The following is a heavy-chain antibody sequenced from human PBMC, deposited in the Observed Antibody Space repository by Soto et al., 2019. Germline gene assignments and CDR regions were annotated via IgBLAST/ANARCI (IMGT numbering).Heavy chain of an antibody. J-gene: IGHJ3*02. CDR3: ARESTVVTLRTFDI. V-gene: IGHV1-8*01. Sequence: QVQLVQSGAEVKKPGASVKVSCKASGDTFIKYDINWVRQATGQGLEWMGWMNPSNGNAGYAQNFRGRVTMTSNTSITTAYMELSGLRYEDTAVYYCARESTVVTLRTFDIWGQGTMVTVSS. D-gene: IGHD2-21*02. CDR1: GDTFIKYD. CDR2: MNPSNGNA.